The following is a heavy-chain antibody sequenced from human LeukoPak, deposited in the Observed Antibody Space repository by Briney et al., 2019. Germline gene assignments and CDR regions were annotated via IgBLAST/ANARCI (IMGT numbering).Heavy chain of an antibody. V-gene: IGHV1-46*01. D-gene: IGHD2-15*01. CDR1: GYTFTTYY. CDR2: INPSGGST. Sequence: ASVKVSRKASGYTFTTYYIHWVRQAPGQGLEWMGIINPSGGSTNYAQKFQGRVTMTRDTSTSTVYMELSSLSSEDTAVYYCARDCSGGSCFYFDHWGQGTLVTVSS. J-gene: IGHJ4*02. CDR3: ARDCSGGSCFYFDH.